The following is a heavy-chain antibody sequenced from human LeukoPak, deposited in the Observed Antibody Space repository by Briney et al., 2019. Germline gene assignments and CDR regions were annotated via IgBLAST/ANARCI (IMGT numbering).Heavy chain of an antibody. CDR1: GFTFSNSV. CDR3: ARSSIYCSGGSCYSYNFDY. CDR2: LSYDGSNE. Sequence: QPGGSLRLSCAASGFTFSNSVMHWVRQAPGKGLEWVAVLSYDGSNEYYADSVKGRFTISRDNSKNTLYLQMNSLRAEDTALYYCARSSIYCSGGSCYSYNFDYWGQGTPVTVSS. V-gene: IGHV3-30*03. D-gene: IGHD2-15*01. J-gene: IGHJ4*02.